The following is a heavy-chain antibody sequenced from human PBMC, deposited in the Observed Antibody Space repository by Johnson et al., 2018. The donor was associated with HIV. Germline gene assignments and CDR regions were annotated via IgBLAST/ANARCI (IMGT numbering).Heavy chain of an antibody. Sequence: QVQLVESGGALVQPGGSLRLSCAASGFTFSSYAKHWVRQAPGKGLEWVAVISYDGRNKYYADSVRGRFTTSRANVKNTLYLQMNSLRAEDTAVYYCAKDWGIAAAGTDAFDIWGQGTIVTVSS. CDR3: AKDWGIAAAGTDAFDI. D-gene: IGHD6-13*01. CDR1: GFTFSSYA. V-gene: IGHV3-30-3*01. CDR2: ISYDGRNK. J-gene: IGHJ3*02.